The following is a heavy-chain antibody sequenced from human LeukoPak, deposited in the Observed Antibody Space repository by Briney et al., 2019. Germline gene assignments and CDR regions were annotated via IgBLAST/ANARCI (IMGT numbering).Heavy chain of an antibody. V-gene: IGHV1-8*01. Sequence: ASVKVSCKASGYTFTRYDINWVRQGTGQGLEWMGWMNPNSGNTGYAQKFQGRVTMTRNTSISTAYMELSSLRSEDTAVYYCARGLGGIAVDGRGRFNYFDYWGQGTLVTVSS. CDR2: MNPNSGNT. D-gene: IGHD6-19*01. J-gene: IGHJ4*02. CDR3: ARGLGGIAVDGRGRFNYFDY. CDR1: GYTFTRYD.